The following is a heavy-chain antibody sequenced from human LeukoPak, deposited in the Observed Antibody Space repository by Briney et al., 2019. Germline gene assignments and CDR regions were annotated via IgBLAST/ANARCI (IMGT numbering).Heavy chain of an antibody. V-gene: IGHV4-59*08. J-gene: IGHJ5*02. D-gene: IGHD2-21*01. CDR2: IYYSGST. Sequence: SETLSLTCTVSGGSISSCDLSWIRQPPGKGLEWIGYIYYSGSTDYNPSLESRVAISVDTSKNQISLTLRSVTAADTAIYYCARRQQTGGDNGLYNWFDPWGQGILVTVSS. CDR1: GGSISSCD. CDR3: ARRQQTGGDNGLYNWFDP.